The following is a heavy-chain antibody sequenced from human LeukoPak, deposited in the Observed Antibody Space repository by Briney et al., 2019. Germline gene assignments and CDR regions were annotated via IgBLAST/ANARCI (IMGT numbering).Heavy chain of an antibody. CDR2: IYTSGST. CDR3: TRVEETATTAAIIRKYSYYYYYMDV. J-gene: IGHJ6*03. CDR1: GGSISSYY. D-gene: IGHD4-11*01. V-gene: IGHV4-4*07. Sequence: SETLSLTCTVSGGSISSYYWSWIRQPAGKGLEWIGRIYTSGSTNYNPSLKSRVTMSVDTPKNQFSLKLSSVTAEDTAVYYCTRVEETATTAAIIRKYSYYYYYMDVWGKGNTVTVSS.